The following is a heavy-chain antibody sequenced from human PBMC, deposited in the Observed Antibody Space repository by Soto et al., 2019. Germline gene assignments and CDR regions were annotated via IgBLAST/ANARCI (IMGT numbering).Heavy chain of an antibody. CDR1: GYTFTSSG. Sequence: ASVKVSCKASGYTFTSSGIHWVRQAPGQRLEWTGWINAGNGNTKYSEKFQGRVTITRDTSASTAYLELSSLRSEDTAVYYCARDPNDSSAYYHHYYYGMDVWGQGTTVTV. CDR3: ARDPNDSSAYYHHYYYGMDV. CDR2: INAGNGNT. D-gene: IGHD3-22*01. J-gene: IGHJ6*02. V-gene: IGHV1-3*01.